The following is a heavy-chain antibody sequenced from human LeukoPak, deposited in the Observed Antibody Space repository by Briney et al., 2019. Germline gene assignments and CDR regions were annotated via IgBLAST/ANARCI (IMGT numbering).Heavy chain of an antibody. CDR3: ARQNSAMSV. V-gene: IGHV5-51*01. Sequence: KVSCKASGYTFTSYAMHWVRQMPGKGLEWMGIIYPGDSDTRYSPSFQGQVTISADKSISTAYLQWSSLKASDTAMYYCARQNSAMSVWGQGTLVTVSS. J-gene: IGHJ4*02. CDR2: IYPGDSDT. CDR1: GYTFTSYA. D-gene: IGHD1-26*01.